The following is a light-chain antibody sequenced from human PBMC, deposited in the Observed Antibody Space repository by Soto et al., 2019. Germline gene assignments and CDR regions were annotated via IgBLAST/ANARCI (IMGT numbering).Light chain of an antibody. V-gene: IGKV1-9*01. J-gene: IGKJ4*01. CDR3: QKLTSYPLT. CDR2: AAS. Sequence: DIQLTQSPSFLSASVGDRVTITCRASQYISDYLAWYQQRPRKAPTLLIYAASTLQSGVPSRFSVSGSGTAFTLTKRSLQPADFATYSCQKLTSYPLTFGGGTKVEIK. CDR1: QYISDY.